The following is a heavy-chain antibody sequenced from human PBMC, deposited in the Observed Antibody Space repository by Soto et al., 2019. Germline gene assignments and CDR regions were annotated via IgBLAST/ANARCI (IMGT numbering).Heavy chain of an antibody. CDR1: GFTFSSYW. J-gene: IGHJ3*02. V-gene: IGHV3-7*05. CDR2: IKQDGSEK. Sequence: EVQLVESGGGLVQPGGSLRLSCAASGFTFSSYWMSWVRQAPGKGLEWVANIKQDGSEKYYVDSVKGRFTISRDNAKNSLYLQMHSLRAEDTAVYYCARDPPYCYRYAFDIWGQGTMVTVSS. D-gene: IGHD2-21*02. CDR3: ARDPPYCYRYAFDI.